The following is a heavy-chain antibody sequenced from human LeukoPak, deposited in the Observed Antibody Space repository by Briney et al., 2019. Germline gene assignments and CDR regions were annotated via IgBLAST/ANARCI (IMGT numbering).Heavy chain of an antibody. CDR2: INPNSGGT. Sequence: GASVKVSCKASGGTFSSYAISWVRQAPGQGLEWMGWINPNSGGTNYAQKFQGWVTMTRDTSISTAYMELSRLRSDDTAVYYCARDGEGQFDPWGQGTLVTVSS. J-gene: IGHJ5*02. CDR3: ARDGEGQFDP. V-gene: IGHV1-2*04. D-gene: IGHD3-3*01. CDR1: GGTFSSYA.